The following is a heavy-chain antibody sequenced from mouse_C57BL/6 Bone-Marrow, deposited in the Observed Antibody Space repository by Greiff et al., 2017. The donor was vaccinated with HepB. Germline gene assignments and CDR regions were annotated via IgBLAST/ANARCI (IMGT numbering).Heavy chain of an antibody. CDR1: GFTFSSYT. CDR3: GSLMDY. V-gene: IGHV5-9*01. J-gene: IGHJ4*01. Sequence: DVHLVESGGGLVKPGGSLKLSCAASGFTFSSYTMSWVRQTPEKRLEWVATISGGGGNTYYPDSVKGRFTISRDNAKNTLYLQMSSLRSEDTALYYCGSLMDYWGQGTSVTVSS. CDR2: ISGGGGNT.